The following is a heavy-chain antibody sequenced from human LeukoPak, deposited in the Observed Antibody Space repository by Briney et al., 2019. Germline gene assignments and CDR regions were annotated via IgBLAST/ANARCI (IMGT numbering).Heavy chain of an antibody. CDR1: GYTFTSYD. Sequence: ASVKVSCKASGYTFTSYDINWVRQATGQGLEWMGWMNPNSGNTGYAQKFQGRVTMTRNTSISTASMELSSLRSEDTAVYYCARGVDYYDSSGYYYEYWGQGTLVTVSS. CDR2: MNPNSGNT. J-gene: IGHJ4*02. CDR3: ARGVDYYDSSGYYYEY. D-gene: IGHD3-22*01. V-gene: IGHV1-8*01.